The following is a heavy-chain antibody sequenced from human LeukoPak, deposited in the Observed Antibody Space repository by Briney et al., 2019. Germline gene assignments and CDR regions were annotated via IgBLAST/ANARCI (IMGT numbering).Heavy chain of an antibody. CDR1: GGSISTSNYY. Sequence: SETLSLTCTVSGGSISTSNYYWGWIRQPPGKGLEWIGEIYHSGSTNYNPSLKSRVTISVDKSKNQFSLKLSSVTAADTAVYYCARFSDIDYWGQGTLVTVSS. D-gene: IGHD2-21*02. CDR3: ARFSDIDY. CDR2: IYHSGST. J-gene: IGHJ4*02. V-gene: IGHV4-39*07.